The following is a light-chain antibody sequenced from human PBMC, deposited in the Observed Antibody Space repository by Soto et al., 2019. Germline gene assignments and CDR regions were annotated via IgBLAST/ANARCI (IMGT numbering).Light chain of an antibody. V-gene: IGKV3-20*01. Sequence: EILLTQSSATLSLSQGERATRSCRASQSVSSSYLAWYQQKPGQAPRLLMYGASSRATGIPDRFSGSGSGTDFTLTISRLEPEDFAVYYCQQYDSSPLTLGGGTKVDIK. J-gene: IGKJ4*01. CDR3: QQYDSSPLT. CDR2: GAS. CDR1: QSVSSSY.